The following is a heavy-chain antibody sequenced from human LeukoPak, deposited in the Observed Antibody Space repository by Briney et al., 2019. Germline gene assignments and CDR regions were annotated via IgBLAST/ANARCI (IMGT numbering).Heavy chain of an antibody. D-gene: IGHD3-9*01. CDR3: ARLWGYYDILTGYYPDYFDY. V-gene: IGHV4-59*08. J-gene: IGHJ4*02. CDR1: GGSISSYY. Sequence: SETLSLTCTVSGGSISSYYWSWIRQPPGKGLEWIGYIYYSGSTNYNPSLKSRVTISVDTSKNQFSLKLSSVTAADTAVYYCARLWGYYDILTGYYPDYFDYWGQGTLVTVSS. CDR2: IYYSGST.